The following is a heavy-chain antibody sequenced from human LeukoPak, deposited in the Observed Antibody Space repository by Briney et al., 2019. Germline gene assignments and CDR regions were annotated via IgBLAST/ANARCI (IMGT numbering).Heavy chain of an antibody. CDR1: GFTVSSDY. CDR2: IYSGGST. Sequence: GGSLRLSCAASGFTVSSDYMTWVRQAPGKGLEWVSVIYSGGSTYYADSVKGRFTISRDNSKNTLYLRMNSLRAEDTAIYYCARDLYGPLSRWGQGTLVTVSS. CDR3: ARDLYGPLSR. D-gene: IGHD2-8*01. V-gene: IGHV3-53*01. J-gene: IGHJ4*02.